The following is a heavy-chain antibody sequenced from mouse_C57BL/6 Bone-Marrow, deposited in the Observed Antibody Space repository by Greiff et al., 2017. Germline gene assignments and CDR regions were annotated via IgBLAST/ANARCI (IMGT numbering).Heavy chain of an antibody. CDR2: IDPENGDT. CDR1: GFNIKDDY. Sequence: DVQLVESGAELVRPGASVKLSCTASGFNIKDDYMHWVKQRPEQGLEWIGWIDPENGDTEYASKFQGKATITADTSSNTAYLQLSSLTSEDTAVYYCTLGYFDVWGTGTTVTVSS. CDR3: TLGYFDV. J-gene: IGHJ1*03. V-gene: IGHV14-4*01.